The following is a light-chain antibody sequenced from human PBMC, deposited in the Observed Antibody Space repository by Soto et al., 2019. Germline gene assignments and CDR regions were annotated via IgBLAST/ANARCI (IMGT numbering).Light chain of an antibody. J-gene: IGKJ1*01. CDR1: QSVFYSSNNKNY. Sequence: DIVMTQSQDSLAVSLGERATINCKSSQSVFYSSNNKNYLAWYQQKPGQPPKLLIYWASTRESGVPDRFSGSGSGTDFTLTSSSLQAEDEAVYYCQPYYRPWTFGQGTNVEIK. V-gene: IGKV4-1*01. CDR2: WAS. CDR3: QPYYRPWT.